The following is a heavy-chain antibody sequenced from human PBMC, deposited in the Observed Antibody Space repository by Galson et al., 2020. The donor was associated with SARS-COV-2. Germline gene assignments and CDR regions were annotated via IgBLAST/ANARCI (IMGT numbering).Heavy chain of an antibody. D-gene: IGHD2-2*01. CDR3: LSYSSTRQNH. J-gene: IGHJ5*02. V-gene: IGHV3-64D*06. CDR2: IIPNGGTS. Sequence: GGSLRLSCSASGFIFSDYAMHWVRQAPGKGLEYVSAIIPNGGTSFYADSVNGRFTMSRDNSENMFYLQMTALRLEDTAFYYCLSYSSTRQNHWGQGTLVTVSS. CDR1: GFIFSDYA.